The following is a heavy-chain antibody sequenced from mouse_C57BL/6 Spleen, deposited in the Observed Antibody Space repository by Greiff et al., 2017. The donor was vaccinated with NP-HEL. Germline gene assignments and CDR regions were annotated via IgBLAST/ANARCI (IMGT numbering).Heavy chain of an antibody. J-gene: IGHJ1*03. CDR2: IDPNSGGT. CDR3: ARSGDDGYYDDWYFDV. V-gene: IGHV1-72*01. Sequence: VQLQQPGAELVKPGASVKLSCKASGYTFTSYWMHWVKQRPGRGLEWIGRIDPNSGGTKYNEKFKSKATLTVDKPSSTAYMQLSSLTSEDSAVYYCARSGDDGYYDDWYFDVWGTGTTVTVSS. CDR1: GYTFTSYW. D-gene: IGHD2-3*01.